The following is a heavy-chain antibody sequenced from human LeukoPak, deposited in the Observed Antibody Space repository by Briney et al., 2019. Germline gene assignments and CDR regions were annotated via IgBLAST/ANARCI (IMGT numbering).Heavy chain of an antibody. CDR2: IYCSGRT. V-gene: IGHV4-39*01. D-gene: IGHD3-22*01. Sequence: SETLSLTCSVSGDSVSRSDSYWDWIRQPPGKGLEWIGTIYCSGRTYYSPSLKSRVTMSVDTSKNQFSLKLSSVTAADTAVYYCARGTGSSGRLGYWGQGTLVTVSS. CDR1: GDSVSRSDSY. CDR3: ARGTGSSGRLGY. J-gene: IGHJ4*02.